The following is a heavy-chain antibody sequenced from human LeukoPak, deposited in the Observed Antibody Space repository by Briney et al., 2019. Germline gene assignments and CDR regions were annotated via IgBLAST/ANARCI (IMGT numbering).Heavy chain of an antibody. CDR1: GFTFSSYG. CDR2: IWYDGSNK. V-gene: IGHV3-33*01. Sequence: GRSLRLSCAASGFTFSSYGMHWVRQAPGKGLEWVAVIWYDGSNKYYADSVKGRFTISRDNSKNTLYLQMNSLRAEDTAVYYCARGRDSSGIAAAPPFDYWGQGTLVTVSS. D-gene: IGHD6-13*01. J-gene: IGHJ4*02. CDR3: ARGRDSSGIAAAPPFDY.